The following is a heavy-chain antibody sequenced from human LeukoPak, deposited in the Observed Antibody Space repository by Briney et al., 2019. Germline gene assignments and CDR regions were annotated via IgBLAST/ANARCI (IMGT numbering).Heavy chain of an antibody. CDR3: AFEGPVSGYAFDP. CDR2: INHSGGT. J-gene: IGHJ5*02. Sequence: SETLSLTCAVYGESFSEYYWSWIRQPPGKGLEWIGQINHSGGTNYHPSLKTRVTISLDTSKNQVSLKLRSVTAADTTVYYCAFEGPVSGYAFDPWGQGALVAVSS. D-gene: IGHD5-12*01. V-gene: IGHV4-34*01. CDR1: GESFSEYY.